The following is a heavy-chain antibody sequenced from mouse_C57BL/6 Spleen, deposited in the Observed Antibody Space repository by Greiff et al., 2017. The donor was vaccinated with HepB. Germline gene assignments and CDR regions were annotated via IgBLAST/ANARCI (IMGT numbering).Heavy chain of an antibody. V-gene: IGHV5-4*01. CDR1: GFTFSSYA. D-gene: IGHD1-1*01. CDR2: ISDGGSYT. Sequence: EVHLVESGGGLVKPGGSLKLSCAASGFTFSSYAMSWVRQTPEKRLEWVATISDGGSYTYYPDNVKGRFTISRDNAKNNLYLQMSHLKSEDTAMYYCARADYYGSRYYFDYWGQGTTLTVSS. J-gene: IGHJ2*01. CDR3: ARADYYGSRYYFDY.